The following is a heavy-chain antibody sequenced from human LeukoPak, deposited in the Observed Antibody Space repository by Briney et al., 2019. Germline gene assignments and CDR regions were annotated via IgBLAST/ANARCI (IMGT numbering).Heavy chain of an antibody. CDR1: GGSFSGYY. CDR3: ARGRDSSGYYYGEDY. D-gene: IGHD3-22*01. J-gene: IGHJ4*02. V-gene: IGHV4-34*01. CDR2: INHSGST. Sequence: SETLSLTCAVYGGSFSGYYWSWIRQPPGKALEWIGEINHSGSTNYNPSLKSRVTISVDTSKNQFSLKLSSVTAADTAVYYCARGRDSSGYYYGEDYWGQGTLVTVSS.